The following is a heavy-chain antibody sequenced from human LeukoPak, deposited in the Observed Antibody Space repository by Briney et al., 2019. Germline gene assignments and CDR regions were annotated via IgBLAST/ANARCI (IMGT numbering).Heavy chain of an antibody. CDR3: ATSGNYYLKY. CDR2: ITSSSTNI. J-gene: IGHJ4*02. V-gene: IGHV3-48*02. D-gene: IGHD1-26*01. Sequence: GGSLRLSCAASGFTFSSYAMHWVRQAPGKGLEWVSHITSSSTNIYYADSVKGRFTISRDNAKNALSLQMNSLRDEDTAVYYCATSGNYYLKYWGQGTLVTVSS. CDR1: GFTFSSYA.